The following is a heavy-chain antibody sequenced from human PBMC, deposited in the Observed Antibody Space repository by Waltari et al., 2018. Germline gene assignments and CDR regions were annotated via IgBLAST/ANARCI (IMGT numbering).Heavy chain of an antibody. J-gene: IGHJ3*02. CDR3: ARGRDGYIQDVFDI. V-gene: IGHV3-48*01. CDR1: GFTFSPYN. D-gene: IGHD5-12*01. Sequence: EVQLVESGGGLVQPGESLRLSCAASGFTFSPYNMNWVRQAPGKGLEWVPYISSSTTTYYADYVKGRFTISRDNAKNSLYLQMNSLRAEDTALYYCARGRDGYIQDVFDIWGQGTMVSVSS. CDR2: ISSSTTT.